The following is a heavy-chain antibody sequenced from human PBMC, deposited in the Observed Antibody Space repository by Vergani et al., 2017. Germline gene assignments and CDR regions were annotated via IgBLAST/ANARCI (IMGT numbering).Heavy chain of an antibody. D-gene: IGHD2-15*01. CDR2: ISGSGGSI. CDR1: GFTFSSYA. V-gene: IGHV3-23*04. Sequence: EVQLVESGGGLVKPGGSLRLSCAASGFTFSSYAMSWVRQAPGKGLEWVSAISGSGGSIGYADSVKGRFTISRDNAKNSLYLQMNSLRAEDTALYYCAKGLVVVAASRFDYWGQGTLVTVSS. J-gene: IGHJ4*02. CDR3: AKGLVVVAASRFDY.